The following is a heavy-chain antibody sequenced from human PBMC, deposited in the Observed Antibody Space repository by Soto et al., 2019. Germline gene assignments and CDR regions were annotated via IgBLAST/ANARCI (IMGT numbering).Heavy chain of an antibody. Sequence: GASVKVSCKASGYTFTTYALHWVRQAPGQRLEWIGWINGGNGNTKFSQKFQGRVTITIDTSAATAYMELSSLRSEDTAVYFCAREFPPTFGGTPDDYWGQGTLVTVSS. CDR3: AREFPPTFGGTPDDY. J-gene: IGHJ4*02. CDR1: GYTFTTYA. D-gene: IGHD3-10*01. CDR2: INGGNGNT. V-gene: IGHV1-3*01.